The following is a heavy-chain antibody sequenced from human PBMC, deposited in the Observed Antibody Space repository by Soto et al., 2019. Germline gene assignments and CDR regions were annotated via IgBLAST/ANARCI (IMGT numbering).Heavy chain of an antibody. J-gene: IGHJ6*02. CDR1: GYTFTSYA. V-gene: IGHV1-3*01. Sequence: GASVKVSCKASGYTFTSYAMHWVRQAPGQRLEWMGWINAGNGNTKYSQKFQGRVTITRDTSASTAYMELSSLRSEDTAVYYCARQRRENYDFWSGSTTYYYYYGMDVWGQGTTVTVSS. CDR3: ARQRRENYDFWSGSTTYYYYYGMDV. D-gene: IGHD3-3*01. CDR2: INAGNGNT.